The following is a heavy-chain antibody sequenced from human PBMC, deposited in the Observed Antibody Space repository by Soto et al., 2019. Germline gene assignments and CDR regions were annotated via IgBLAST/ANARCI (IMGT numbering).Heavy chain of an antibody. V-gene: IGHV1-69*04. CDR2: IIPILGIA. CDR1: GGTFSSYP. Sequence: QVQLVQSGAEVKKPGSSVKVSCKASGGTFSSYPISWVRQAPGQGLEWMGRIIPILGIANYAQKFQGRVTITADKSTSTAYMELSSLRSEDTAVYYCAREVTYDYYYYYMDVWGKGTTVTVSS. J-gene: IGHJ6*03. CDR3: AREVTYDYYYYYMDV. D-gene: IGHD2-21*02.